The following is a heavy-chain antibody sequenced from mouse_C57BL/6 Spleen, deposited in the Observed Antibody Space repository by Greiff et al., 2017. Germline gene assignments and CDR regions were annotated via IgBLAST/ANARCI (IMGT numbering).Heavy chain of an antibody. D-gene: IGHD2-3*01. J-gene: IGHJ2*01. Sequence: QVQLQQPGAELVRPGTSVKLSCTASGYTFTSYWMHWVKQRPGQGLEWIGVIDPSDSYTNYNQKFKGKATLTVDTSSSTAYMQLSSLTSEDSAVYYCARNDYFDYWGQGTTLTVAS. CDR1: GYTFTSYW. CDR2: IDPSDSYT. V-gene: IGHV1-59*01. CDR3: ARNDYFDY.